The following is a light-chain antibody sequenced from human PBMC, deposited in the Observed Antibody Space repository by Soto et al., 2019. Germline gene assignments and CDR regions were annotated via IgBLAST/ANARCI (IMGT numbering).Light chain of an antibody. Sequence: DIPMTQSPSSLSASVGDRVTITCQASQDISSYLNWYQQKPGKAPKLLIYDASNLETGVPSRFSGSGSGTDFTFTISSLQPEDIATYYCQQYDNLPLTFGPGTKVDIK. V-gene: IGKV1-33*01. CDR3: QQYDNLPLT. CDR2: DAS. CDR1: QDISSY. J-gene: IGKJ3*01.